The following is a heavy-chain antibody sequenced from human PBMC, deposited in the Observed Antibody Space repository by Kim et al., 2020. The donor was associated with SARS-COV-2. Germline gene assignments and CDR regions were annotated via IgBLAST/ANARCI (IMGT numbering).Heavy chain of an antibody. D-gene: IGHD3-22*01. Sequence: GGSLRLSCAATGFTLSTYAMTWVRQAPGKGLEWVSSISSSVGGTYFADSVKGRFTISRDNSKNTLYLQMNSLRAEDAAVYYCAKGLYYYELWGQGTLVTV. CDR2: ISSSVGGT. CDR3: AKGLYYYEL. V-gene: IGHV3-23*01. J-gene: IGHJ4*02. CDR1: GFTLSTYA.